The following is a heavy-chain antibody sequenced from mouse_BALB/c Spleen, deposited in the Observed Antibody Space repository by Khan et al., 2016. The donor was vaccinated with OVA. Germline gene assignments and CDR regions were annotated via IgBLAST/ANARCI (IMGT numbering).Heavy chain of an antibody. D-gene: IGHD1-2*01. V-gene: IGHV2-3*01. Sequence: QVQLKELGPGLVAPSQSLSITCTVSGFSLTSYGVNWVRQPPGKGLEWLGVIWGDGSTNYHSTLMSRLSIGKDNSQSQVFLKLSSLQTDDTATYYCAKWGTANYYAMDYWGQGTSVTVSS. CDR3: AKWGTANYYAMDY. J-gene: IGHJ4*01. CDR1: GFSLTSYG. CDR2: IWGDGST.